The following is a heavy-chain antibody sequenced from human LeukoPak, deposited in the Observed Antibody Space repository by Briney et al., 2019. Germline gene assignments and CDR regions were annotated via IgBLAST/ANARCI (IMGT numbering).Heavy chain of an antibody. CDR2: ISYDGSNK. J-gene: IGHJ4*02. CDR3: AKGVVPAAISFLGVDY. CDR1: GFTFSSYG. D-gene: IGHD2-2*01. Sequence: GGSLRLSCAASGFTFSSYGMHWVRQAPGKGLEWVAVISYDGSNKYYADSVKGRFTISRDNSKNTLYLQMNSLRAEDTAVYYCAKGVVPAAISFLGVDYWGQGTLVTVSS. V-gene: IGHV3-30*18.